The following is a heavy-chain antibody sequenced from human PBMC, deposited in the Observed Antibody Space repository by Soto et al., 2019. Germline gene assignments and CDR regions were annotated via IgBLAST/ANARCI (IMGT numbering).Heavy chain of an antibody. J-gene: IGHJ4*02. CDR1: GGSITSGDSY. CDR3: ARRLEPDSDDWQYFDY. Sequence: QVHLQESGPGLVRPSQTLSLTCTVSGGSITSGDSYWSWIRQPPGKGLEWIGYIYSRGSTYYKPSHRSRFNTSLDASENQYSLRLRSVTAADTTVYYCARRLEPDSDDWQYFDYQGQRTLLTVSS. V-gene: IGHV4-30-4*01. D-gene: IGHD4-17*01. CDR2: IYSRGST.